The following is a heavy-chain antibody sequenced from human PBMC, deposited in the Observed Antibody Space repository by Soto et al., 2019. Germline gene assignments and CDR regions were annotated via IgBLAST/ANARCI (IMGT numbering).Heavy chain of an antibody. CDR1: GYSFTIYC. CDR2: IYPGDSDT. V-gene: IGHV5-51*01. J-gene: IGHJ6*02. CDR3: ARRLYSSSWYEATYYYGMDV. Sequence: GEPLKSAGKGSGYSFTIYCIGWVLQMPWKGLEWMGIIYPGDSDTRYSPSFQGQVTISADKSISTAYLQWSSLKASDTAMYYCARRLYSSSWYEATYYYGMDVWGQGTTVTVSS. D-gene: IGHD6-13*01.